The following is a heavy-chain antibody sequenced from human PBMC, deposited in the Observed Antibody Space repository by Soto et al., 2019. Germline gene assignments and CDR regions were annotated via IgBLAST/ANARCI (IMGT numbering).Heavy chain of an antibody. CDR1: GGTFSSYT. CDR2: IIPILGIA. CDR3: ARGYGDYSNYGMDV. V-gene: IGHV1-69*02. J-gene: IGHJ6*02. D-gene: IGHD4-17*01. Sequence: QVQLVQSGAEVKKPGSSVKVSCKDSGGTFSSYTISWVRQAPGQGLEWMGRIIPILGIANYAQKFQGRVTITADKSTSTAYMELSSLRSEDTAVYYCARGYGDYSNYGMDVWGQGTTVTVSS.